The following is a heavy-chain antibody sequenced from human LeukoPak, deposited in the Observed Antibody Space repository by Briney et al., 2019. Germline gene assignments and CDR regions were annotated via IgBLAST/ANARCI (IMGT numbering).Heavy chain of an antibody. CDR2: ISSSASTI. V-gene: IGHV3-48*03. CDR3: ARGVFYSSGYSNCFDP. D-gene: IGHD3-22*01. CDR1: GFSFINYE. J-gene: IGHJ5*02. Sequence: GGSLRLSCAASGFSFINYEMNWVRQAPGKGLEWVSYISSSASTIYYADSVKGRFTISRDNAKNSLYLQMNSLRAEDTAVYYCARGVFYSSGYSNCFDPWGQGTLVTVSS.